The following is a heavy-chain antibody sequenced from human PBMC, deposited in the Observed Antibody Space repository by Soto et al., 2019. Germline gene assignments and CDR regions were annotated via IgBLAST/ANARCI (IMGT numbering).Heavy chain of an antibody. CDR3: ARHYYDSSGYYPDAFDI. V-gene: IGHV2-70D*14. CDR2: IDWDDDK. CDR1: GFSLSTSGMR. Sequence: GXGPTLVNPTQTLTLTYTFSGFSLSTSGMRVSWIRQPPGKALEWLARIDWDDDKFYSTSLKTRLTISKDTSKNQVVLTMTNMDPVDTATYYCARHYYDSSGYYPDAFDIWGQGTMVTVSS. D-gene: IGHD3-22*01. J-gene: IGHJ3*02.